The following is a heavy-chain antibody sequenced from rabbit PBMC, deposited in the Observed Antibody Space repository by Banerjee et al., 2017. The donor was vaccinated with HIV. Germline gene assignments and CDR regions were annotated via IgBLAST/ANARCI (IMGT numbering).Heavy chain of an antibody. V-gene: IGHV1S45*01. D-gene: IGHD4-1*01. Sequence: QEQLVESGGGLVQPEGSLTLTCKASGSDISSNAMCWVRQAPGKGLELIACINTNSGNTVYANWAKGRFTISKTSSTTVTLQMTSLTAADTATYFCARDLAGVIGWNFNLWGQGTLVTVS. CDR1: GSDISSNA. CDR2: INTNSGNT. CDR3: ARDLAGVIGWNFNL. J-gene: IGHJ4*01.